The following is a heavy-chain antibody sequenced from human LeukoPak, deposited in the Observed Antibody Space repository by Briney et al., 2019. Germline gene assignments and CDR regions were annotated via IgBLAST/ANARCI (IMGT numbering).Heavy chain of an antibody. CDR1: GFTFSNYW. V-gene: IGHV3-74*01. CDR2: ITNDGSAT. Sequence: GGSLRLSCAVSGFTFSNYWMHWVRQGPGEGLAWVSRITNDGSATGYADSVKGRFTISRDNAKNTLYLHMDSLSPEDTAVYYCARDASPGYFDLWGRGTVVTVSS. J-gene: IGHJ2*01. D-gene: IGHD2-15*01. CDR3: ARDASPGYFDL.